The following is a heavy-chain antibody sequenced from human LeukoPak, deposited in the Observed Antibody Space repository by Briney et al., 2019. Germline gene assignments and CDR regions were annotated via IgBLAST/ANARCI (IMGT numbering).Heavy chain of an antibody. CDR1: GGSISSSSYY. J-gene: IGHJ5*02. CDR2: IYYSGST. D-gene: IGHD1-1*01. CDR3: ARGAAGTTWFDP. Sequence: SETLSLTCTVSGGSISSSSYYWGWIRQPPGKGLEWIGSIYYSGSTYYNPSLKSRVTISVDTSKNQFSLKLSSVTAADTAVYYCARGAAGTTWFDPWGQGTLVTVSS. V-gene: IGHV4-39*07.